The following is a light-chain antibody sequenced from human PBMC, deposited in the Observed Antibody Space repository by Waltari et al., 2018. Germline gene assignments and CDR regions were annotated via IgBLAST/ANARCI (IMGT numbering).Light chain of an antibody. CDR2: DVN. J-gene: IGLJ2*01. Sequence: QSVLTQPAFVSGSPGQSITISCTGTSSDIGSYKYVSLYQQCPGKAPKLMIYDVNNRPSGVSDRFSGSKSGNTASLTISGLQAEDEADYYCCSYTTASTRVFGGGTKVTVL. V-gene: IGLV2-14*03. CDR1: SSDIGSYKY. CDR3: CSYTTASTRV.